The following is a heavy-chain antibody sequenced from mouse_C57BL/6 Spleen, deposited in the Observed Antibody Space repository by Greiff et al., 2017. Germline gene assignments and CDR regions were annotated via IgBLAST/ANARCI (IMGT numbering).Heavy chain of an antibody. Sequence: EVQLQQSGPELVKPGASVQISCKASGYSFTGYYINLVKLSPEKSLEWIGEINHSTGGTTYNQKFKANATLTVDKSSSTAYMQLKSLTSEDSAVYYCARWDYGSSYGYFDVWGTGTTVTVAS. CDR3: ARWDYGSSYGYFDV. J-gene: IGHJ1*03. D-gene: IGHD1-1*01. CDR2: INHSTGGT. V-gene: IGHV1-42*01. CDR1: GYSFTGYY.